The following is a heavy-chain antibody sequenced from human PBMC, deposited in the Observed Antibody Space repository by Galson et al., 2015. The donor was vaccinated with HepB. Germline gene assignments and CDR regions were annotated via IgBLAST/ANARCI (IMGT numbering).Heavy chain of an antibody. CDR2: INPKSGGT. V-gene: IGHV1-2*02. D-gene: IGHD3-3*01. CDR1: GYTFTGYY. J-gene: IGHJ6*02. Sequence: SVKVSCKASGYTFTGYYMHWVRQVPGQGLEWMGWINPKSGGTKYAQKFQGRVTMTRDTSTSTAYMELSRLRSDDTAVYYCARVYRSGYYVGPTQLAMDVWGQGTTVTVSS. CDR3: ARVYRSGYYVGPTQLAMDV.